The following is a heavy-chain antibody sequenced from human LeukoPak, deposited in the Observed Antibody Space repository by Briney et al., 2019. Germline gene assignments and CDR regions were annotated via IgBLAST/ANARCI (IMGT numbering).Heavy chain of an antibody. CDR3: ATINLGYCSGGSCYTL. CDR2: ISGSGGST. Sequence: GGSLRLSCAASGFTFSSYAMSWVRQAPGKGLEWVSAISGSGGSTYYADSVKGRFTISRDNSKNTLYLQMNSLRAEDTAVYYCATINLGYCSGGSCYTLWGQGTLVTVSS. D-gene: IGHD2-15*01. CDR1: GFTFSSYA. J-gene: IGHJ4*02. V-gene: IGHV3-23*01.